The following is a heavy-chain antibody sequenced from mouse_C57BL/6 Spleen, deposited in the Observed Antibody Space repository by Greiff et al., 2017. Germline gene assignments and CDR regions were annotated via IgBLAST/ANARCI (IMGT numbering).Heavy chain of an antibody. CDR1: GYTFTSYW. V-gene: IGHV1-50*01. Sequence: QVQLQQPGAELVKPGASVKLSCKASGYTFTSYWMQWVQQRPGQGLEWIGEIDPSDSYPNYNQKFKGKATLTVDTSSSTAYMQLSSLTAEDSAVYYCARGAVEASFAMDYWGQGTSVTVSS. CDR2: IDPSDSYP. CDR3: ARGAVEASFAMDY. D-gene: IGHD1-1*01. J-gene: IGHJ4*01.